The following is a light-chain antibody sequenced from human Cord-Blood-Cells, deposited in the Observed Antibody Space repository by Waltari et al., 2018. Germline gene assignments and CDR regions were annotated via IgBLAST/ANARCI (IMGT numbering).Light chain of an antibody. V-gene: IGLV1-44*01. CDR1: SSNIGSNT. J-gene: IGLJ3*02. CDR3: AAWDDSLNGPV. CDR2: SNN. Sequence: QSVLTQPPSASGTPGQRVTISCSGSSSNIGSNTVNWYQQLPGTAPKLLLYSNNQRPSGVPDLFSGSKSGTSASLAISGLQSEDEADYYCAAWDDSLNGPVFGGGTKLTVL.